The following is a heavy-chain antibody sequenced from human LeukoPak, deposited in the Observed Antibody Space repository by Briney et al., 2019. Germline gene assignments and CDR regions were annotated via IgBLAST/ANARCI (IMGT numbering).Heavy chain of an antibody. CDR3: ARPRYIGYAIAFDY. J-gene: IGHJ4*02. Sequence: ASVKVSCKASGGAFSSYAISWVRQAPGQGLEWMGGIIPIFGTANYAQKFQGRVTITADESTSTAYMELSSLRSEDTAVYYCARPRYIGYAIAFDYWGQGTLVTVSS. V-gene: IGHV1-69*13. D-gene: IGHD5-12*01. CDR1: GGAFSSYA. CDR2: IIPIFGTA.